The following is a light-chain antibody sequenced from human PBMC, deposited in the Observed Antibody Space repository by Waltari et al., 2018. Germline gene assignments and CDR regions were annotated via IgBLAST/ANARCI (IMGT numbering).Light chain of an antibody. Sequence: EIVLPQPPATLSLSPGEGPTLSCRASQSVTNYVAWYRQKPGQAPRLLSSDASNRAAGIPTRFSGRGSATDCPITISSLAPEDRAVYYWQERSNWVFTFGPGTKVDI. CDR2: DAS. CDR1: QSVTNY. CDR3: QERSNWVFT. J-gene: IGKJ3*01. V-gene: IGKV3-11*01.